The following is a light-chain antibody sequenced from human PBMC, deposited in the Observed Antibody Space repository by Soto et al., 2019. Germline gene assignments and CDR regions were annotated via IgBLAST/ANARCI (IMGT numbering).Light chain of an antibody. J-gene: IGKJ3*01. CDR2: AAS. V-gene: IGKV1-33*01. Sequence: DIQMTQSPSSLYASVGDRVTITCQASQDITSYLNWYQHKPAKAPKLLIYAASILEAGVPPRFSGSGSGTDFALTISSLQPEDVATYYCQHCDYLRIFGPGTTVDFK. CDR1: QDITSY. CDR3: QHCDYLRI.